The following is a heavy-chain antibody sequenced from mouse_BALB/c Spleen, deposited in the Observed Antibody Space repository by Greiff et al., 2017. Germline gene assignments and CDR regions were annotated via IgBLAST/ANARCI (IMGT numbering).Heavy chain of an antibody. CDR2: IDPFNGGT. Sequence: LVESGPELMKPGASVKISCKASGYSFTSYYMHWVKQSHGKSLEWIGYIDPFNGGTSYNQKFKGKATLTVDKSSSTAYMHLSSLTSEDSAVYYCARWLPAFAYWGQGTLVTVSA. CDR3: ARWLPAFAY. V-gene: IGHV1S135*01. D-gene: IGHD2-2*01. CDR1: GYSFTSYY. J-gene: IGHJ3*01.